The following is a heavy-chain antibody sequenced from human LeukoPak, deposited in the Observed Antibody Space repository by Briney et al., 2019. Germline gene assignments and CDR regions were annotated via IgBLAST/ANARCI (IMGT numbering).Heavy chain of an antibody. CDR3: ARFGGHYYGMDV. D-gene: IGHD3-16*01. CDR2: IYYSGST. Sequence: SETLSLTCTVSGGSISSYYWSWIRQPPGKGLEWIGYIYYSGSTNYNPSLKSRVTISVDTSKNQFSLKLSSVTAADTAVYYCARFGGHYYGMDVWGQGTTVTVSS. J-gene: IGHJ6*02. V-gene: IGHV4-59*08. CDR1: GGSISSYY.